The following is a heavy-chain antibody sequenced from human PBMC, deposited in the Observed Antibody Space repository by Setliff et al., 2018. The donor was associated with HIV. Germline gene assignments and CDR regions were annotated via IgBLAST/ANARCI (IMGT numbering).Heavy chain of an antibody. V-gene: IGHV4-61*09. Sequence: SETLSLTCAVSGASIRSGVYYWSWIRQPAGKGPEWIGHIFPSGSTSYSPSLKSRITISMDTSKNQFSLKLSSVTAADTAVYYCARDPFMATIRYAFDIWGQGTMVTVSS. CDR2: IFPSGST. CDR1: GASIRSGVYY. CDR3: ARDPFMATIRYAFDI. J-gene: IGHJ3*02. D-gene: IGHD5-12*01.